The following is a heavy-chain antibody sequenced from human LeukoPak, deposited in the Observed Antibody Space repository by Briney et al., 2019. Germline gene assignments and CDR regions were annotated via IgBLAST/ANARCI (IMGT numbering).Heavy chain of an antibody. V-gene: IGHV3-30-3*01. CDR3: ARDLDSSSWYSGAFDI. J-gene: IGHJ3*02. D-gene: IGHD6-13*01. CDR2: ISYDGSNK. Sequence: GGSLRLSCAASGFTFSSYAMHWVRQAPGKGLEWVAVISYDGSNKYYADSVKGRFTISRDNSKNTLYLQMNSLRAEDTAVYYCARDLDSSSWYSGAFDIWGQGTMVTASS. CDR1: GFTFSSYA.